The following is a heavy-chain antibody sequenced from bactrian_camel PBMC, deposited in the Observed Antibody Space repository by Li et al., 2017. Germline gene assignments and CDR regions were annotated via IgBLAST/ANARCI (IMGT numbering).Heavy chain of an antibody. CDR2: INSYSGLT. CDR1: GFPFSNYY. D-gene: IGHD7*01. J-gene: IGHJ4*01. V-gene: IGHV3-2*01. Sequence: HVQLVESGGGLVQPGGSLRLSCEAAGFPFSNYYVTWVRQVPEKGLEWVSSINSYSGLTTYAESPKGRFTISRDNAKNTVYLQMNSLKPEDTAVYYCATSLVANEYNYWDQGTQVTVS. CDR3: ATSLVANEYNY.